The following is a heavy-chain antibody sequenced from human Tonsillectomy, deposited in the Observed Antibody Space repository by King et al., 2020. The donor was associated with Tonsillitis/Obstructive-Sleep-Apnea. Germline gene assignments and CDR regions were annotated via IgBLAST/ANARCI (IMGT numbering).Heavy chain of an antibody. CDR1: GFTFSCYA. CDR2: IRGSGGST. CDR3: AKLGNLEWLGYYYYMDV. D-gene: IGHD3-3*01. J-gene: IGHJ6*03. Sequence: EVQLVDSGGGLEQPGGSLRLSCVASGFTFSCYAMSWVRQAPGKGLECVSGIRGSGGSTYYADSVKGRFTISRDNSKNTLYLQMNSLRAEDTAVYYCAKLGNLEWLGYYYYMDVWGKGTTVTVSS. V-gene: IGHV3-23*04.